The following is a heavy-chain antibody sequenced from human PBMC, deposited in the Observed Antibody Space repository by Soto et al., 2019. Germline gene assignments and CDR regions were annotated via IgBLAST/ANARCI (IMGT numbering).Heavy chain of an antibody. CDR1: GFTFSSYS. V-gene: IGHV3-21*04. D-gene: IGHD4-17*01. J-gene: IGHJ6*02. Sequence: GGSLRLSCAASGFTFSSYSMNWVRQAPGKGLEWVSSISSSSSYIYYADSVKGRFTISRDNSKNTLYLQMNSLRAEDTAVYYCARTVTYYYYGMDVWGQGTTVTVSS. CDR2: ISSSSSYI. CDR3: ARTVTYYYYGMDV.